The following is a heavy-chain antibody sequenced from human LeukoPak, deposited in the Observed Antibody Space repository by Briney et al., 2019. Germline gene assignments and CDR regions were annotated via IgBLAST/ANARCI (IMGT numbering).Heavy chain of an antibody. Sequence: ASVKVSCKASGYTFTGYYMHWVRQAPGQGLEWMGWINPNSGGTNYAQKFQGRATMTRDTSISTAYMELSRLRSDDTAVYYCASIRSPSGSVLRGNWFDPWGQGTLVTVSS. J-gene: IGHJ5*02. V-gene: IGHV1-2*02. CDR1: GYTFTGYY. CDR2: INPNSGGT. CDR3: ASIRSPSGSVLRGNWFDP. D-gene: IGHD3-3*01.